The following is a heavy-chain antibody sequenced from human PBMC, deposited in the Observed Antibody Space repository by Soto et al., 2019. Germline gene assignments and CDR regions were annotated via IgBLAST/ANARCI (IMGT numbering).Heavy chain of an antibody. D-gene: IGHD3-10*01. CDR2: IDPSDSYT. Sequence: GESLKISCKGSGYSFTSYWISWVRQMPGKGLEWMGRIDPSDSYTNYSPSFQGHVTISADKSISTAYLQWSSLKASDTAMYYCARLIHYYGSGSCPDYYYYGMDVWGQGTTVTVSS. CDR1: GYSFTSYW. V-gene: IGHV5-10-1*01. CDR3: ARLIHYYGSGSCPDYYYYGMDV. J-gene: IGHJ6*02.